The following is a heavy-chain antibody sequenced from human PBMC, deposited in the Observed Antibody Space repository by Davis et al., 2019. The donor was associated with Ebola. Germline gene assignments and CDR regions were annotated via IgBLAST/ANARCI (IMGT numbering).Heavy chain of an antibody. Sequence: GESLKTPCAASGFTFNKYEMNRVRQAPGKGLEWISYISDSGSTTYYTESVKGRFTLSRDNAKNSLYQQMNTLRVEDTAICYCFPGTWIRGQGTLVTVSS. CDR1: GFTFNKYE. CDR3: FPGTWI. J-gene: IGHJ4*02. D-gene: IGHD5-18*01. V-gene: IGHV3-48*03. CDR2: ISDSGSTT.